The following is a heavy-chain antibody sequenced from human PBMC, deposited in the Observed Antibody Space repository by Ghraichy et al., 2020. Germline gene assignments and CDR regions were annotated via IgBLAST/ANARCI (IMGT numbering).Heavy chain of an antibody. CDR1: GFTFSTYA. J-gene: IGHJ4*02. Sequence: GSLRLSCAASGFTFSTYAMSWVRQAPGKGLEWVSALRGSGDSTYYADSVKGRFTISRDNSKNTLYLQMNSLSVEDTAVYFCAKGRSTTNHYDYWGRGTLVTVSS. D-gene: IGHD2/OR15-2a*01. CDR3: AKGRSTTNHYDY. V-gene: IGHV3-23*01. CDR2: LRGSGDST.